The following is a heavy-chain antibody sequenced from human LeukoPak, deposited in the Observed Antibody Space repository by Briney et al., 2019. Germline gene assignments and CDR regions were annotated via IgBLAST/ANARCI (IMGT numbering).Heavy chain of an antibody. Sequence: SETLSLTCTVSGGSISSGDYYWSWIRQPPGKGLEWIGYIYYSGSTYYSPSLKSRVTISVDTSKNQFSLKLSSVTAADTAVYYCARGYAVDYYDSSGSYPFDYWGQGTLVTVSS. CDR2: IYYSGST. CDR3: ARGYAVDYYDSSGSYPFDY. CDR1: GGSISSGDYY. V-gene: IGHV4-30-4*01. J-gene: IGHJ4*02. D-gene: IGHD3-22*01.